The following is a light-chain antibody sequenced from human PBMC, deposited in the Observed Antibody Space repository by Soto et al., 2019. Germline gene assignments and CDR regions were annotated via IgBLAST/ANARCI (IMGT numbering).Light chain of an antibody. J-gene: IGKJ5*01. CDR3: QQRSDWPPIT. CDR2: DAS. CDR1: QSVSIC. Sequence: EIVLTQSPATLSFSPGERATLSCRSSQSVSICLAWYQQKPGQAPRLLLYDASNRATGIPARFSGSGSGTDLTLTISSLETEDFAVYYCQQRSDWPPITFGQGTRLEIK. V-gene: IGKV3-11*01.